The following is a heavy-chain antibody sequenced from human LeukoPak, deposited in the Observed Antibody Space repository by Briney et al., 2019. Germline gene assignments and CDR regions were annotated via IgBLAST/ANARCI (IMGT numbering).Heavy chain of an antibody. D-gene: IGHD2-2*01. Sequence: GESLKISCKASGYTFTSYGISWVRQAPGQGLEWVGWISTYNGNTFYAQKFEGRVTMTTDTSTNTVYMDLRSLRSDDTAVYYCARVLEHCRNIICSTSAYWGQGTLVTVSS. CDR2: ISTYNGNT. V-gene: IGHV1-18*01. CDR3: ARVLEHCRNIICSTSAY. J-gene: IGHJ4*02. CDR1: GYTFTSYG.